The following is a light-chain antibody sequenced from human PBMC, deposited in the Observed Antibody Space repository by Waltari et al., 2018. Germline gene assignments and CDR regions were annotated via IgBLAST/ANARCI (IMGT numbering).Light chain of an antibody. Sequence: VMTQSPLSLPVTPGEPASISCRSSQSLLHTNGYNYLDWYLQKPGQSPQLLIYLGSNRASGVSDRFSGSVSGTDFTLKISRVEAEDVGVYYCMQPLHTPWTFGQGTTVEIK. CDR1: QSLLHTNGYNY. CDR2: LGS. CDR3: MQPLHTPWT. V-gene: IGKV2-28*01. J-gene: IGKJ1*01.